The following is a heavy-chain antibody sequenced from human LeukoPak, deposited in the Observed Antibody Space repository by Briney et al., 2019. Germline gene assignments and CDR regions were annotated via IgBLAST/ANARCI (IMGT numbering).Heavy chain of an antibody. CDR3: ARARGYSYGEGPAYPFDY. V-gene: IGHV1-18*01. J-gene: IGHJ4*02. CDR1: GYTFTSYG. D-gene: IGHD5-18*01. CDR2: ISAYNGNT. Sequence: VASVKVSCKASGYTFTSYGISWVRQAPGQGLEWMGWISAYNGNTNYAQKLQGRVTMTTDTSTSTAYMELRSLRSDDTAVYYCARARGYSYGEGPAYPFDYWGQGTLVTVSS.